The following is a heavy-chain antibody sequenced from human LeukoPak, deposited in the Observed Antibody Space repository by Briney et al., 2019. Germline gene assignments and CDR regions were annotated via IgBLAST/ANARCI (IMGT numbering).Heavy chain of an antibody. CDR2: INHSGST. V-gene: IGHV4-34*01. CDR1: GGSFSGYY. J-gene: IGHJ4*02. Sequence: SETLSLTCAVYGGSFSGYYWSWIRQPPGKGLEWIGEINHSGSTNYNPSLKSRVTISVDTSKNQFSLKLSSVTAADTTVYYCARVAYRGSGRHDYWGQGTLVTVSS. D-gene: IGHD3-10*01. CDR3: ARVAYRGSGRHDY.